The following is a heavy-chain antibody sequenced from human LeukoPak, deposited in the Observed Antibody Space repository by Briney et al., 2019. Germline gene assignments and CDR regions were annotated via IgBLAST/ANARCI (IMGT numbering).Heavy chain of an antibody. Sequence: GGSLRLSCAASGFTFSSYWMSWVRQAPGKGLEWVANIKQDGSEKYYVDSVKGRFTISRDNAKNSLYLQMNSLRAEDTAVYYCARNGGVYQLLFYYYYGMDVWGKGTTVTVSS. V-gene: IGHV3-7*03. CDR3: ARNGGVYQLLFYYYYGMDV. J-gene: IGHJ6*04. D-gene: IGHD2-2*01. CDR2: IKQDGSEK. CDR1: GFTFSSYW.